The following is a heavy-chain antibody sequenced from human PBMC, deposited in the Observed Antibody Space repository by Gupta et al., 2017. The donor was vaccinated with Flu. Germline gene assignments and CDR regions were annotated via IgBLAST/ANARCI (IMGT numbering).Heavy chain of an antibody. CDR3: ARRGGRHCSGGSCYWGFDY. CDR2: IIPLFGTA. V-gene: IGHV1-69*01. J-gene: IGHJ4*02. CDR1: GVTFSHHG. D-gene: IGHD2-15*01. Sequence: QVQLVQSGAEVKKPGSSVKVSCKASGVTFSHHGIRWVRQAPGQGLHWMGGIIPLFGTANYAQKFQGRVTITADESTTTVYMELSSLRSEDTAVYYCARRGGRHCSGGSCYWGFDYWGQGSLVTVSS.